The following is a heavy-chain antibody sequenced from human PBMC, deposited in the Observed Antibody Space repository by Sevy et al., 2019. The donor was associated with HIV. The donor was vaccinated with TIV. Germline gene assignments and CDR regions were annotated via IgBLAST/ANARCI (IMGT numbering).Heavy chain of an antibody. Sequence: ASVKVSCKASGYTFTTYGVTWVRQAPGQGLQWMGWISTFNGDTNSAQKLQGRVTMTTDTSTSTAYMELRSLRSDDTAVYYCARAYSSGGRCYSLAYWGQGTLVTVSS. CDR1: GYTFTTYG. J-gene: IGHJ4*02. CDR3: ARAYSSGGRCYSLAY. CDR2: ISTFNGDT. D-gene: IGHD2-15*01. V-gene: IGHV1-18*01.